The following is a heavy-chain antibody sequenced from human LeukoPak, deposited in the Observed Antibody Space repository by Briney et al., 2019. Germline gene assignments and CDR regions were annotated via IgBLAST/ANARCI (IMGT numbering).Heavy chain of an antibody. J-gene: IGHJ3*02. CDR3: ARVGPIYFNAFDI. CDR1: GYTFIGYY. Sequence: EASVKVSCKASGYTFIGYYIRWVRQAPGQGLEWMGRINPRTDSTNFAQKFQGRVTMTRNTSSDTAYMDLSRLTSDDTATYYCARVGPIYFNAFDIWGQGTMVTVSS. D-gene: IGHD2/OR15-2a*01. CDR2: INPRTDST. V-gene: IGHV1-2*06.